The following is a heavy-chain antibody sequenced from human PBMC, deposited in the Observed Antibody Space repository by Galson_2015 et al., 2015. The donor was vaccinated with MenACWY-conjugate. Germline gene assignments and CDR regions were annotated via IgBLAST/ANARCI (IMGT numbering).Heavy chain of an antibody. CDR1: RFTFSSYA. CDR2: ISGSGATT. Sequence: LRLSGEASRFTFSSYAMGWVRQAPGKGLEWVSSISGSGATTDYADSVRGRFTISRDNSKNTLYLEINSLRVDDTAVYYCAKDIIVGIGSYTTFDYWGQGTLVTVSS. J-gene: IGHJ4*02. CDR3: AKDIIVGIGSYTTFDY. D-gene: IGHD3-10*01. V-gene: IGHV3-23*01.